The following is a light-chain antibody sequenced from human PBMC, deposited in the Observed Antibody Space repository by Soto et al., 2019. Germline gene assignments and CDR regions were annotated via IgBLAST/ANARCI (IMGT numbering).Light chain of an antibody. V-gene: IGKV3-15*01. CDR2: GAS. Sequence: EIVMTQSPASLSVSPGDGATLSCRASQSVASNVAWYQQKPGQSPRLLIHGASTRAVGVPARFSGSGSGTAFTLTINSLQSEDFAVYYWQQYHNSPPQYTFGQGTKLQIK. CDR1: QSVASN. J-gene: IGKJ2*01. CDR3: QQYHNSPPQYT.